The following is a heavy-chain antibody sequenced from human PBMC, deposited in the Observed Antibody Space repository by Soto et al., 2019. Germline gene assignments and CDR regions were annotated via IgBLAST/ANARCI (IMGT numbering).Heavy chain of an antibody. CDR1: GYTFTSYG. Sequence: ASVKVSCKASGYTFTSYGMSWVRQAPGQGLGWMGWISAYNGNTNYAQKLQGRVTMTTDTSTSTAYMELRSLRSDDTAVYYCARDLGVVVPAGVFDYWGQGPLVTVSS. D-gene: IGHD2-2*01. CDR3: ARDLGVVVPAGVFDY. J-gene: IGHJ4*02. CDR2: ISAYNGNT. V-gene: IGHV1-18*04.